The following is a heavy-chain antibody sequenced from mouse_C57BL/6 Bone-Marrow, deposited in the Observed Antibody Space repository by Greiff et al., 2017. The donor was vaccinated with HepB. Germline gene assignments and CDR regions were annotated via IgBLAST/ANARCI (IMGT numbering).Heavy chain of an antibody. CDR3: ARGYYYGSSYGYFDV. V-gene: IGHV1-42*01. D-gene: IGHD1-1*01. Sequence: EVKLMESGPELVKPGASVKISCKASGYSFTGYYMNWVKQSPEKSLEWIGEINPSTGGTTYNQKFKAKATLTVDKSSSTAYMQLKSLTSEDSAVYYGARGYYYGSSYGYFDVWGTGTTVTVSS. CDR1: GYSFTGYY. J-gene: IGHJ1*03. CDR2: INPSTGGT.